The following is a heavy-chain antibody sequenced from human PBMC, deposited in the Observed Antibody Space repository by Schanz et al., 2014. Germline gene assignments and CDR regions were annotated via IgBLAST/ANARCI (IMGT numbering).Heavy chain of an antibody. CDR3: ARDGGRDGYNLAFDV. D-gene: IGHD5-12*01. CDR1: GFTFSSYA. CDR2: TSNDGSFT. Sequence: EVRLVESGGGLVKPGGSLRLSCAVSGFTFSSYAMSWVRQAPGKGLVWVSRTSNDGSFTTFADFVKGRFTISRDNAKNTLYLQMNSLRAEDTAVYFCARDGGRDGYNLAFDVWGQGTLVTVSS. V-gene: IGHV3-74*01. J-gene: IGHJ3*01.